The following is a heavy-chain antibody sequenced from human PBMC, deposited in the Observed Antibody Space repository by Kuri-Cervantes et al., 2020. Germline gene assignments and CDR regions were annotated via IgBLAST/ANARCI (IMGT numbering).Heavy chain of an antibody. Sequence: ASVKVSCKASGYSFTSHYIHWVRQAPGQGLEWMGVVNPSGGSTSYAQKFQGRVTMTRDTSTSTIYMELSSLRSDDTAVYYCERDVGARANYYGSGSSYPDVWGQGTTVTVSS. J-gene: IGHJ6*02. CDR2: VNPSGGST. D-gene: IGHD3-10*01. V-gene: IGHV1-46*01. CDR3: ERDVGARANYYGSGSSYPDV. CDR1: GYSFTSHY.